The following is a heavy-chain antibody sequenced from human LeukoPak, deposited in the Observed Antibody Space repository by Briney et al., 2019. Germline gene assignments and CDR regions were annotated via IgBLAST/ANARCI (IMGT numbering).Heavy chain of an antibody. Sequence: ASVKVSCKASGYTFTNNYMHWVRQAPGQGLEWMGIINPSGGSTSYAQKFQGRVTMTRDTSTSTVYMELSSLRSEDTAVYYCARGLREPPDDYWGQGTLVTVSS. D-gene: IGHD1-26*01. CDR3: ARGLREPPDDY. CDR1: GYTFTNNY. J-gene: IGHJ4*02. V-gene: IGHV1-46*01. CDR2: INPSGGST.